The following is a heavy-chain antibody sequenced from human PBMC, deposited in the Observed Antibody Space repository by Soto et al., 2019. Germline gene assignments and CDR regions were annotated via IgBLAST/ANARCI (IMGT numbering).Heavy chain of an antibody. CDR1: GFTFSDYY. CDR2: SSSSSSYT. D-gene: IGHD5-12*01. V-gene: IGHV3-11*06. Sequence: GGSLRLSCAASGFTFSDYYMSCIRQAPGKGLERVSYSSSSSSYTNYADSVKGRFTISIDNAKNSLYLQMNSLRAEDTAVYYCARAIEGLATTGWGQGTMLTVSS. J-gene: IGHJ4*02. CDR3: ARAIEGLATTG.